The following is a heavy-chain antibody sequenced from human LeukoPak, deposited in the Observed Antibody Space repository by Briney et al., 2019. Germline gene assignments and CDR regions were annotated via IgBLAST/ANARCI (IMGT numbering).Heavy chain of an antibody. CDR1: GFTFSSYG. V-gene: IGHV3-30*18. Sequence: GGSLRLSCAASGFTFSSYGMQWIRQAPGKGLEWVGVISYDGRVMFYGDSVKGRFIISRDNSKNTLYLQMNTLRAEDTAIYYCVKGLTPKVAHAIDPWGQGTLVTVSS. J-gene: IGHJ5*02. CDR2: ISYDGRVM. CDR3: VKGLTPKVAHAIDP. D-gene: IGHD1-14*01.